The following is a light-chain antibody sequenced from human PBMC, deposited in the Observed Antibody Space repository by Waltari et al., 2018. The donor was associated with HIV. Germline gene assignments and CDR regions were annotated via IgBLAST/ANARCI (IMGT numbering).Light chain of an antibody. CDR1: QGISGR. CDR2: ATS. J-gene: IGKJ3*01. Sequence: DIQLTQSPKSVSASVGERVTITCRASQGISGRLGWYQQKPGKAPKFLIDATSSLQSGVPSRFSGGGSGTDFTLTISRLQPEDVATYYCQQASSSPFTFGPGTKVDVK. V-gene: IGKV1-12*01. CDR3: QQASSSPFT.